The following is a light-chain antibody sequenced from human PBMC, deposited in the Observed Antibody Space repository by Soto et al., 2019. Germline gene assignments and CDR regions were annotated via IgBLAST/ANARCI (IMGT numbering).Light chain of an antibody. J-gene: IGLJ2*01. CDR2: SNN. V-gene: IGLV1-44*01. CDR1: SSNIGSNT. Sequence: QAVVTQPPSASGTPGQRVTISCSGSSSNIGSNTVHWYQQLPGTAPKVLINSNNQRPSGVPDRFSGSKSGTSASLAISGLRSEDEADYYCAPWYDSMSVRFGGGTKLTVL. CDR3: APWYDSMSVR.